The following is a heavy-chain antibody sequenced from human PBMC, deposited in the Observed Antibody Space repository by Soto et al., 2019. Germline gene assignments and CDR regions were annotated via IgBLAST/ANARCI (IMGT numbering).Heavy chain of an antibody. J-gene: IGHJ3*02. CDR3: ASEDQWLVPWDAFDI. D-gene: IGHD6-19*01. CDR1: GGTFSSYT. CDR2: IIPILGIA. V-gene: IGHV1-69*02. Sequence: QVQLVQSGAEVKKPGSSVKVSCKASGGTFSSYTISWVRQAPGQGLEWMGRIIPILGIANYAQKFQGRVTITADKSTSTAYMELSSLRSEDTAVYYCASEDQWLVPWDAFDIWGQGTMVTVSS.